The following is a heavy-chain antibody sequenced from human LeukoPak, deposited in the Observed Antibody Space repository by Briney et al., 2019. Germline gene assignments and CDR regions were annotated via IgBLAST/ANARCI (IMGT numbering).Heavy chain of an antibody. Sequence: ASVKVSCKASGYTFTGYYMHWVRQAPGQGLEWMGWINPNSGGTNYAQKFQGRVTMTRDTSISTAYMELSRLRSDDTAVYYCARDRGQLLWFGELLGADAFDIWGQGTMVTVSS. D-gene: IGHD3-10*01. CDR3: ARDRGQLLWFGELLGADAFDI. CDR1: GYTFTGYY. V-gene: IGHV1-2*02. CDR2: INPNSGGT. J-gene: IGHJ3*02.